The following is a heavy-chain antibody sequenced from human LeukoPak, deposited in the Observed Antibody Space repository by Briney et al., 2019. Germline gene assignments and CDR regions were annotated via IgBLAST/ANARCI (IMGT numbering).Heavy chain of an antibody. V-gene: IGHV5-51*01. Sequence: GESLKISCKGSGYSFTSYWIGWVRQMPGKGLEWMGIIYPGDSDTRCSPSFQGQVTISADKSISTAYLQWSSLKASDTAMYYCARPGSMAQNAFDIWGQGTMVTVSS. CDR2: IYPGDSDT. CDR1: GYSFTSYW. CDR3: ARPGSMAQNAFDI. D-gene: IGHD2/OR15-2a*01. J-gene: IGHJ3*02.